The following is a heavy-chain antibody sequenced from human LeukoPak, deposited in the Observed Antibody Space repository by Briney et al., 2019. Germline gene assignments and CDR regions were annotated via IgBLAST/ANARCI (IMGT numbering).Heavy chain of an antibody. D-gene: IGHD1-26*01. Sequence: SETLSLTCTVSGGSISSGDYYWSWIRQPPGKGLEWIGYIYYSGSTYYNPSLKSRVTISVDTSKNQFSLKLSSVTAADTAVYYCARVSGSYRGYFDYWGQGTLVTVSS. V-gene: IGHV4-30-4*01. CDR3: ARVSGSYRGYFDY. CDR1: GGSISSGDYY. J-gene: IGHJ4*02. CDR2: IYYSGST.